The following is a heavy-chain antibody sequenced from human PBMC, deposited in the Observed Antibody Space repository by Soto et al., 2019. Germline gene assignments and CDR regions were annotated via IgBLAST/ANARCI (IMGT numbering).Heavy chain of an antibody. D-gene: IGHD3-3*01. CDR3: ARGVSPFFGVVSNRPD. Sequence: QVQLVQSGAEVKKPGASVKVSCTASGYTFTSYHISWVRQAPGQGLEWMGWVSAYNGNTDYAQKLRGRVTMTTDTSTSTANLELRSLRSDDPAVYYCARGVSPFFGVVSNRPDWGQGSPVTVSS. CDR2: VSAYNGNT. CDR1: GYTFTSYH. J-gene: IGHJ4*02. V-gene: IGHV1-18*01.